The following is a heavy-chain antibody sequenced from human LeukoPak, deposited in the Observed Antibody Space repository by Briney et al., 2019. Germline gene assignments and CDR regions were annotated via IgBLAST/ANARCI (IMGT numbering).Heavy chain of an antibody. CDR1: GFTFSTYD. Sequence: GGSLRLSCAASGFTFSTYDMHWVRQATGKGLEWVSAIGTVGDTYYPGSVKGRFTISRGNAKNSLYLQMKSLRAGDTAVYYCARGAGGSFLDWGQGTLVTVSS. J-gene: IGHJ4*02. CDR3: ARGAGGSFLD. V-gene: IGHV3-13*01. D-gene: IGHD1-26*01. CDR2: IGTVGDT.